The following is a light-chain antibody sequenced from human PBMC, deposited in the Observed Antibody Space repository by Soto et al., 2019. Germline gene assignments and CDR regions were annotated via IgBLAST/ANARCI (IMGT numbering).Light chain of an antibody. CDR2: ASF. CDR3: QQNYSTPYT. J-gene: IGKJ2*01. Sequence: DIQMTQSPSLSVSVGDKVTITCRASHSISNFLNWYQQKAGKAPKLLIYASFNLQSGVPSRFSGSGSGTDFTLTISSLQPEDFATYYCQQNYSTPYTFGQGTKLEIK. CDR1: HSISNF. V-gene: IGKV1-39*01.